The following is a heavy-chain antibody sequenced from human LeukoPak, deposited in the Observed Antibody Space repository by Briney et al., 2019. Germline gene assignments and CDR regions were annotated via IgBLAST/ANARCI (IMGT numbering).Heavy chain of an antibody. CDR3: AGDMRGSAKVWFDS. CDR1: GGSISDYY. J-gene: IGHJ5*01. CDR2: VHYSGTT. D-gene: IGHD3-10*01. V-gene: IGHV4-59*12. Sequence: SSETLSLTCTVSGGSISDYYWNWIRRPPGKGLEWVAYVHYSGTTKYNPSLQSRVTTAVDMSKKEVSLRLDSVTAADTAVYYCAGDMRGSAKVWFDSWGQGVQVIVSS.